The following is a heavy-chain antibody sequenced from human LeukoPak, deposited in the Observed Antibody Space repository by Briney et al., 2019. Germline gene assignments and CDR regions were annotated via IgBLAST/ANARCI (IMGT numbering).Heavy chain of an antibody. V-gene: IGHV4-4*02. D-gene: IGHD5-18*01. CDR3: ARTSYSYGYWYFDL. J-gene: IGHJ2*01. CDR1: GGSISSSNW. Sequence: SETLSLTCSVSGGSISSSNWWSWVRQPPGKGLEWIGEIYHSGSTNYNPSLKSRVTISVDKSKNQFSLKLSSVTAADTAMYYCARTSYSYGYWYFDLWGRGTLVTVSS. CDR2: IYHSGST.